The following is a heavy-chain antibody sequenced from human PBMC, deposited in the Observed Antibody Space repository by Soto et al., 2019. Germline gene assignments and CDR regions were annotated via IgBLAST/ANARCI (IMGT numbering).Heavy chain of an antibody. V-gene: IGHV3-33*01. CDR1: GFTFSSYG. D-gene: IGHD2-15*01. CDR3: ARDPTDIVVVVAANHFDY. CDR2: IWYDGSNK. Sequence: QVQLVESGGGVVQPGRSLRLSCAASGFTFSSYGMHWVRQAPGKGLEWVAVIWYDGSNKYYADSVKGRFTISRDNSKNPLYMEMNSLRAENTAVYYWARDPTDIVVVVAANHFDYCGQGTLVTVSS. J-gene: IGHJ4*02.